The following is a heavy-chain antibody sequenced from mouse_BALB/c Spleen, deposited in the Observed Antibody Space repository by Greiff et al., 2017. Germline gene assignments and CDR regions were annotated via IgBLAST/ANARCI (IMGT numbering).Heavy chain of an antibody. CDR3: ARSSLYYAMDY. CDR1: GFTFSSFG. CDR2: ISSGSSTI. V-gene: IGHV5-17*02. Sequence: EVQLVESGGGLVQPGGSRKFSCAASGFTFSSFGMHWVRQAPEKGLEWVAYISSGSSTIYYAATVKGRFTISRDNPKNTLFLQMTSLRSEDTAMYYCARSSLYYAMDYWGQGTSVTVSS. J-gene: IGHJ4*01.